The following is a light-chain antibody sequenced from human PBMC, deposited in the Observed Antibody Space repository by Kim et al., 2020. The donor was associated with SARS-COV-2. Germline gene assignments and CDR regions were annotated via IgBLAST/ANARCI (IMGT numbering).Light chain of an antibody. CDR3: SSYAGSNNLV. CDR2: EVS. V-gene: IGLV2-8*01. CDR1: SRYCGGYND. J-gene: IGLJ2*01. Sequence: QSFTITCTGTSRYCGGYNDASWYQQHPGKAPKLMIYEVSKRPSGVPERFSGSKSGNTASLTVSGLQAEDEADYYCSSYAGSNNLVFGGGTQLTVL.